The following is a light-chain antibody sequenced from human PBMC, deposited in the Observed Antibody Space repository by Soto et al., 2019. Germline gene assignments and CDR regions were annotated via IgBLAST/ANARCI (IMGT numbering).Light chain of an antibody. CDR1: QGISNH. CDR2: AAS. V-gene: IGKV1-27*01. CDR3: QKYNSAPWT. Sequence: DIQMTQSPSSLSASVGDRVTITCRASQGISNHLAWYQQKPGKVPKLLINAASILQPGAPSRFSGSGSGTDFTLTISSLQPEDVATYDCQKYNSAPWTFGQGTKVEIK. J-gene: IGKJ1*01.